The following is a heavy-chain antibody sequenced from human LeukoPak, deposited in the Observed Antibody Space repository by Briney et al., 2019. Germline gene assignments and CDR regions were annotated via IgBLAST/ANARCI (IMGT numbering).Heavy chain of an antibody. V-gene: IGHV3-30-3*01. CDR2: ISYDGSNK. Sequence: GGSLRLSCAASGFTFSSHAMHWVRQAPGKGLEWVAVISYDGSNKYYTDSVKGRFTISRDNSKNTLYLQMNSLRAEDTAVYYCARDPQGFDYWGQGTLVTVSS. CDR1: GFTFSSHA. J-gene: IGHJ4*02. CDR3: ARDPQGFDY.